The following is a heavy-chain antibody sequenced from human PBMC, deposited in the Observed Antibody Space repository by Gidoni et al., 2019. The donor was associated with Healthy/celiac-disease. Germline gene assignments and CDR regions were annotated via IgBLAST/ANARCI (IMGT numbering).Heavy chain of an antibody. CDR2: INHSGST. D-gene: IGHD2-15*01. CDR1: GCSFRGYY. Sequence: HVQLQQWGEGLLKPPDTLSLTCAVYGCSFRGYYWSWSRQPPGEGLEWIGEINHSGSTNYNPSLKSRVTISVDTSKNQFSLKLSSVTAADTAVYYCARGAFGTVAATLFFDYWGQGTLVTVSS. J-gene: IGHJ4*02. CDR3: ARGAFGTVAATLFFDY. V-gene: IGHV4-34*01.